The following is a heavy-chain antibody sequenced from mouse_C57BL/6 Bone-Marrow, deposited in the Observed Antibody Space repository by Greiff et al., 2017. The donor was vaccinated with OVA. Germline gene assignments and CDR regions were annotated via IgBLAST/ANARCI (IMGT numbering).Heavy chain of an antibody. D-gene: IGHD1-1*01. CDR1: GYTFTSYG. CDR3: AREDYYGSSHWYFDV. Sequence: VQLKESGAELARPGASVKLSCKASGYTFTSYGISWVKQRTGQGLEWIGEIYPRSGNTYYNEKFKGKATLTADKSSSTAYMELRSLTSEDSAVYFCAREDYYGSSHWYFDVWGTGTTVTVSS. J-gene: IGHJ1*03. CDR2: IYPRSGNT. V-gene: IGHV1-81*01.